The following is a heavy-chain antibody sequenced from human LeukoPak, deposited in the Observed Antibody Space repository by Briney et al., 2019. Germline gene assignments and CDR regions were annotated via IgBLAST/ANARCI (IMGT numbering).Heavy chain of an antibody. Sequence: SVKVSCKASGGTFSSYAISWVRQAPGQGLEWMGGIIPIFGTANYAQKFQGRVTITADESTSTAYMELSSLRSEDTAVYYCASARGYSYGPIPLEYWGQGTLVTVSS. CDR3: ASARGYSYGPIPLEY. CDR1: GGTFSSYA. D-gene: IGHD5-18*01. CDR2: IIPIFGTA. V-gene: IGHV1-69*13. J-gene: IGHJ4*02.